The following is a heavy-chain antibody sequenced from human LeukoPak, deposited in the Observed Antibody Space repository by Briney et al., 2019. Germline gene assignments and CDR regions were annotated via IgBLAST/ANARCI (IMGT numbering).Heavy chain of an antibody. CDR3: ARAEGYYDSSGNDAFDI. V-gene: IGHV4-59*01. CDR2: VYYSGST. J-gene: IGHJ3*02. D-gene: IGHD3-22*01. CDR1: GGSMSGYY. Sequence: PSETLSLTCTVSGGSMSGYYWSWIRQPPGKGLEWIGYVYYSGSTKYNPSLESRVTISVDTSNSQFSLRLTSVTAADTAVYYCARAEGYYDSSGNDAFDIWGQGTMVTVSS.